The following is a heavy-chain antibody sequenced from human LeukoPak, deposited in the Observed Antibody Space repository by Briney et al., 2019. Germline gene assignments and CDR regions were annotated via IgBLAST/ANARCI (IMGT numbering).Heavy chain of an antibody. CDR1: GYTFTGYY. CDR3: ARVNWGFDY. J-gene: IGHJ4*02. CDR2: INPNSGGT. D-gene: IGHD7-27*01. V-gene: IGHV1-2*02. Sequence: ASVKVSCKASGYTFTGYYMHWVRQAPGQGLEWMGWINPNSGGTNYAQKFQGRVTTNRDTSISTAYMELSRLRSDDTAVYYCARVNWGFDYWGQGTLVTVSS.